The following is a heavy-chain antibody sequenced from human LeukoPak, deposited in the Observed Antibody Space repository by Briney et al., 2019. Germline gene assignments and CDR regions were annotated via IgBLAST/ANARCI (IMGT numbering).Heavy chain of an antibody. V-gene: IGHV3-21*01. D-gene: IGHD1-26*01. CDR3: ARRVGALDY. Sequence: GGSLRLSCAPSGLSFSSYTIHWVRQAPGKGLEWVSSISGSSSYIYYADSVKGRFTISRDNAKNSLYLQMNSLRAEDTAVYYCARRVGALDYWGQGTLVTVSS. CDR1: GLSFSSYT. J-gene: IGHJ4*02. CDR2: ISGSSSYI.